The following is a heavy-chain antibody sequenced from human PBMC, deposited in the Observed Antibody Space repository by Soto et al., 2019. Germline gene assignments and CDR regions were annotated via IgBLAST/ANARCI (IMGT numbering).Heavy chain of an antibody. J-gene: IGHJ4*01. V-gene: IGHV1-69*01. D-gene: IGHD5-12*01. Sequence: QVQLVQSEAEVKKPGSSVKVSCKASGGTFSSYAISWVRQDPGQGLEWMGGIIPIFGTANYAQKFQGRVTITADESTSTAYMDLSSLRSDDTAVYYCARDRDGYNHAYFDYGGHGTLVTVSS. CDR3: ARDRDGYNHAYFDY. CDR1: GGTFSSYA. CDR2: IIPIFGTA.